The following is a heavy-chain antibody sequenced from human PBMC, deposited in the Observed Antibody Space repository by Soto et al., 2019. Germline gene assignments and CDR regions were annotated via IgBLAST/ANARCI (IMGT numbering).Heavy chain of an antibody. V-gene: IGHV3-23*01. D-gene: IGHD6-13*01. CDR2: ISGSGGST. CDR1: GFTFSSYA. CDR3: AKDDIIAAAGSYYYYGMDV. J-gene: IGHJ6*02. Sequence: GGSLRLSCAASGFTFSSYAMSWVRQAPGKGLEWVSAISGSGGSTYYADSVKGRFTISRDNSKNTLYLQMNSLRAEDTAVYYCAKDDIIAAAGSYYYYGMDVWGQGTTVTVSS.